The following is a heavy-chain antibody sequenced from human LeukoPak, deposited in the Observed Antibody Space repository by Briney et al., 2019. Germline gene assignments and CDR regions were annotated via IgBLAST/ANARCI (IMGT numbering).Heavy chain of an antibody. D-gene: IGHD3-22*01. V-gene: IGHV4-59*01. J-gene: IGHJ6*02. CDR2: IYYSGTT. CDR3: ARDGNYYDSNGMDV. Sequence: PSETLSLTCTVSGGSMSSYYWTWIRQSPGKELEWIGYIYYSGTTNYNPSLESRVTISLDTSRKQFSLKLSSVTAADTAVYYCARDGNYYDSNGMDVGGQGTTVIVSS. CDR1: GGSMSSYY.